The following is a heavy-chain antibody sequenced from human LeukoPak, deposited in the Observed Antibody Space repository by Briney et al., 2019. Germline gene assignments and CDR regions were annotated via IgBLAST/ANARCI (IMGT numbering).Heavy chain of an antibody. D-gene: IGHD3-10*01. CDR2: INPNSGGT. V-gene: IGHV1-2*02. Sequence: ASVKVSCKASGYTFTGYYIHWVRQAPGQGLEWMGWINPNSGGTNYAQKFQGRVTMTRDTSISTAHMELSRLRSDDTAVYYCARFYYGNYYFDYWGQGTLVTVSS. J-gene: IGHJ4*02. CDR1: GYTFTGYY. CDR3: ARFYYGNYYFDY.